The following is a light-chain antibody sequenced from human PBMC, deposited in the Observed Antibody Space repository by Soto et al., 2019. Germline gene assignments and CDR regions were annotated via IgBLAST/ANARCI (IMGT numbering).Light chain of an antibody. CDR1: SSDVGGYNY. J-gene: IGLJ2*01. CDR3: SSYTSSSTLV. Sequence: QSALTQPASVSGSPGQSITISCTGTSSDVGGYNYVSWYQQHPGKAPKLMIYDVSNRPSGVSKRFSGSKSGNTASLTISGLQAEDEADDYCSSYTSSSTLVFGGGTKVTVL. CDR2: DVS. V-gene: IGLV2-14*01.